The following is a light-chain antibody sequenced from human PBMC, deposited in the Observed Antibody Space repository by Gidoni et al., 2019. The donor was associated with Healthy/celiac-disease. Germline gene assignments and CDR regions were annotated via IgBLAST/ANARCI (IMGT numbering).Light chain of an antibody. CDR1: NIGSKS. CDR2: DDR. V-gene: IGLV3-21*02. Sequence: SCGLTQPHSVSVAPGQTARITCGGNNIGSKSVHWYQQKPGPAPVLVVYDDRDRPSGIPARFSGSNSWNTATLTISRVEAGDEADYYCQVWDSSSDHRVFGGGTKLTVL. CDR3: QVWDSSSDHRV. J-gene: IGLJ3*02.